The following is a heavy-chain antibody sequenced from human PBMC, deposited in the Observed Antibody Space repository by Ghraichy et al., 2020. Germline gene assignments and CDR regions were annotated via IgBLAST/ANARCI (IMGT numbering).Heavy chain of an antibody. CDR2: ISGSGGST. D-gene: IGHD6-13*01. CDR1: EFTFSNYA. CDR3: AKDVSSSWSYFDY. Sequence: GESLRLSCAASEFTFSNYAMSWVRQAPGKGLEWVSGISGSGGSTYYADSVEGRFTISRDISKNTVYLQMNSLRAEDTAIYYCAKDVSSSWSYFDYWGQGTLVTVSS. V-gene: IGHV3-23*01. J-gene: IGHJ4*02.